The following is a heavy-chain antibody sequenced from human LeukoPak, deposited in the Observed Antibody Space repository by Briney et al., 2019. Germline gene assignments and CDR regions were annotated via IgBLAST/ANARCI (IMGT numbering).Heavy chain of an antibody. J-gene: IGHJ6*02. V-gene: IGHV3-30*18. CDR1: GFTFSSYG. Sequence: GGSLRLSCAASGFTFSSYGMHWVRQAPGKGLEWVAVISYDGSNKYYADSVKGRFTISRDNSKNTLYLQMNSLRAEDTAVYYCAKDYRNGAQYHYYGMDVWGQGTTVTVSS. CDR3: AKDYRNGAQYHYYGMDV. D-gene: IGHD1-14*01. CDR2: ISYDGSNK.